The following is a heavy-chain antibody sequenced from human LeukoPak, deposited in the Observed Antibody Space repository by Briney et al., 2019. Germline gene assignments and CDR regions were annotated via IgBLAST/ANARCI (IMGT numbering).Heavy chain of an antibody. J-gene: IGHJ4*02. V-gene: IGHV4-59*01. CDR2: IYYSGST. D-gene: IGHD4-17*01. CDR1: GGSISSYY. CDR3: ARLDTVTGYFDY. Sequence: SETLSLTCTVSGGSISSYYWNWIQQPPGKGLEWIGYIYYSGSTNYNPSLKSRVTISVDTSKNQFSLKLSSVTAADTAVYYCARLDTVTGYFDYWGQGTLVTVSS.